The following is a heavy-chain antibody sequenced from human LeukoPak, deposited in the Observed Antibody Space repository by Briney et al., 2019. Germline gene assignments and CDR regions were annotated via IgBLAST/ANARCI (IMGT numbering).Heavy chain of an antibody. CDR1: GGTFSSYA. D-gene: IGHD1-20*01. J-gene: IGHJ5*02. CDR3: ARGPITGTSSWWFDP. V-gene: IGHV1-69*13. Sequence: ASATVSCTASGGTFSSYAISWVRQAPGQGLEWMGGIIPIFGTANYAQKFQGRVTITADESTGTAYMELSSLRSEDTAVYYCARGPITGTSSWWFDPWGQGTLVTVSS. CDR2: IIPIFGTA.